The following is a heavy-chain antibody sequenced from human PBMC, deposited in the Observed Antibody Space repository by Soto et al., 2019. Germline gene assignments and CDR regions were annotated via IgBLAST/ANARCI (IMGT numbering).Heavy chain of an antibody. V-gene: IGHV3-11*01. D-gene: IGHD6-13*01. J-gene: IGHJ4*02. CDR3: ARDGGSSSSWLDF. Sequence: QVQLVQSGGGLVKPGGSLRLSCAASGFDFSNHYMIWIRQAPGEGLEWVSYISSSGRTIYDSESVKGRFTISRDNANNSLFLQMNSLRVEDTAIYYCARDGGSSSSWLDFWGQGSLVTVAS. CDR2: ISSSGRTI. CDR1: GFDFSNHY.